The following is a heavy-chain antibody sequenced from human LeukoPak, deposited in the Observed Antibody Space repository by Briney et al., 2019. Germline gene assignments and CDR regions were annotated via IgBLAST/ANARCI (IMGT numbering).Heavy chain of an antibody. D-gene: IGHD2-2*02. Sequence: SETLSLTCTVSGGSISSGGYYWIWIRQHPGKGLEWIGYIYYSGSTYYNPSLKSRVTISVDTSKNQFSLKLSSVTAADTAVYYCARDGSPRNCSSTSCYTFWFDPWGQGTLVTVSS. CDR3: ARDGSPRNCSSTSCYTFWFDP. CDR1: GGSISSGGYY. CDR2: IYYSGST. V-gene: IGHV4-31*03. J-gene: IGHJ5*02.